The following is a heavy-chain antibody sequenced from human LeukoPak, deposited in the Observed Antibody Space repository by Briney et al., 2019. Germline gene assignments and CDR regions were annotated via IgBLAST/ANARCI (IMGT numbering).Heavy chain of an antibody. D-gene: IGHD5-24*01. CDR1: GGSISTYY. Sequence: SETLSLTCTVSGGSISTYYWSWIRQPPGKGLEWIGYIYYSGSTNYTPSLKSRVTISVDTSKNQFSLNLSSVTAADTAVYYCARGRSRDDYNYDYWGQGTLVTVSS. CDR2: IYYSGST. J-gene: IGHJ4*02. CDR3: ARGRSRDDYNYDY. V-gene: IGHV4-59*01.